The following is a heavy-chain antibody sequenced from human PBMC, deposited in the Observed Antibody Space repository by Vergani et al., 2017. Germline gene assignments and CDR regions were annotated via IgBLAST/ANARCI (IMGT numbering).Heavy chain of an antibody. J-gene: IGHJ6*03. Sequence: EVQLVESGGGLAQPGGSLRLSCAASGFTFSSFWIHWVRQAPGKGLVWVSRINTDGSSTTDADSVKGRFTISRDNAKNTVYLQMNSLRAEDTAVYYCARDRRLSSSSSRDYYYYMDVWGKGTTVTVSS. CDR2: INTDGSST. CDR1: GFTFSSFW. CDR3: ARDRRLSSSSSRDYYYYMDV. V-gene: IGHV3-74*03. D-gene: IGHD6-6*01.